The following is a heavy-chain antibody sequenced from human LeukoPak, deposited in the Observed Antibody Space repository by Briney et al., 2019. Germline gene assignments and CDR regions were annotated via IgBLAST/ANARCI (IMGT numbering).Heavy chain of an antibody. V-gene: IGHV4-59*01. CDR1: GGSISSYY. J-gene: IGHJ4*02. Sequence: SETLSLTCTVSGGSISSYYWSWIRQPPGKGLEWIGYIYYSGSTNYNPSLKSRVTISVDTSKNQFSLKLSSVTAADTAVYYCARARIAAAGTFDYWGQGTLVTVFS. CDR2: IYYSGST. CDR3: ARARIAAAGTFDY. D-gene: IGHD6-13*01.